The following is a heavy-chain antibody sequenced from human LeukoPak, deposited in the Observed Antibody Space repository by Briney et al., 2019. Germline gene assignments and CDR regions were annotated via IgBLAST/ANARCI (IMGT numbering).Heavy chain of an antibody. V-gene: IGHV3-21*01. J-gene: IGHJ6*02. CDR1: GFTFSSYN. CDR3: ARAYGGNSFYYGMDV. Sequence: GGSLRLSCAASGFTFSSYNIYWVRQAPGKGLEWVASISSSGSYIYYADSLKGRFTISRDNAKNSLYLQMDSLRAEDTAVYYCARAYGGNSFYYGMDVWGQGTTVTVSS. CDR2: ISSSGSYI. D-gene: IGHD4-23*01.